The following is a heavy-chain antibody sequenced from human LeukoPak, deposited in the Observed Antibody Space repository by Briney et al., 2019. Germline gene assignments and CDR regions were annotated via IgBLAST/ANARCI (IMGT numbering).Heavy chain of an antibody. V-gene: IGHV3-23*01. D-gene: IGHD2-2*01. Sequence: PGGSLRLSCAASGFTFSSYAMSWVRKAPGKGLEWVSAISGSGGSTYYADSVKGRFTISRDNSKNTLDLQMNSLRAEDTAVYYCAARGPLYCSSTSCYGDHMSRDYWGQGTLVTVSS. CDR3: AARGPLYCSSTSCYGDHMSRDY. J-gene: IGHJ4*02. CDR2: ISGSGGST. CDR1: GFTFSSYA.